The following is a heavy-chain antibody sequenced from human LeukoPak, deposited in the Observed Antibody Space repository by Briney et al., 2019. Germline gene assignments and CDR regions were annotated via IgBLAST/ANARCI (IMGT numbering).Heavy chain of an antibody. D-gene: IGHD5-18*01. J-gene: IGHJ4*02. Sequence: PGGSLRLSCAASGFTFSSYGMHWVRQAPGKGLEWVAVISYDGSNKYYADSVKGRFTISRDNSKNTLYLQMNSLRAEDTAVYYCAKDRTWIQLWASFDYWAREPWSPSPQ. CDR3: AKDRTWIQLWASFDY. CDR1: GFTFSSYG. CDR2: ISYDGSNK. V-gene: IGHV3-30*18.